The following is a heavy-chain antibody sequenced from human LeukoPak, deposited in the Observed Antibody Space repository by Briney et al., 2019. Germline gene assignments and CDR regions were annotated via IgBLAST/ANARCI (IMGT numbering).Heavy chain of an antibody. D-gene: IGHD3-10*01. CDR1: GGSISSYY. J-gene: IGHJ5*02. CDR2: IYYSGST. Sequence: SETLSLTCTVSGGSISSYYWSWIRQPPGKGLEWIGYIYYSGSTNYNPSLKSRVTISVDTSKSQFSLKLSSVTAADTAVYYCARQGRLPWFGELLAYNWFDPWGQGTLVTVSS. V-gene: IGHV4-59*08. CDR3: ARQGRLPWFGELLAYNWFDP.